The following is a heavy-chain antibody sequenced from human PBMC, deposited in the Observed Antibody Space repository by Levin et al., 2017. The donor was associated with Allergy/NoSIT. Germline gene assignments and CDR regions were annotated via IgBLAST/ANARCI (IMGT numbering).Heavy chain of an antibody. D-gene: IGHD4-23*01. CDR3: AADKLHSRKLDF. CDR1: GFTFSDYS. J-gene: IGHJ4*02. CDR2: IDGGIYKNT. V-gene: IGHV3-23*05. Sequence: PGGSLRLSCAASGFTFSDYSMIWVRQAPGNGLEWVSAIDGGIYKNTYYADSVKGRFIISRDNSKNTLYLQMSALRAEDTATYFCAADKLHSRKLDFWGQGFLVTVSS.